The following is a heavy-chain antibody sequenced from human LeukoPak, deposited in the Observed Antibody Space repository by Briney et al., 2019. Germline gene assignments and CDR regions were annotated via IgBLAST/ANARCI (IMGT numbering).Heavy chain of an antibody. J-gene: IGHJ1*01. Sequence: SETLSLTCAVYNGSLSGYYWSWFRQSPGKGLEWIGEIVYNGNTNYNPSLKSRPTISLDTSKNQFSLKLSSVTAADTAVYYCARAPTRYCSGGSCYSGRRSYFQHWGQGTLVTVSS. CDR2: IVYNGNT. D-gene: IGHD2-15*01. CDR3: ARAPTRYCSGGSCYSGRRSYFQH. V-gene: IGHV4-34*12. CDR1: NGSLSGYY.